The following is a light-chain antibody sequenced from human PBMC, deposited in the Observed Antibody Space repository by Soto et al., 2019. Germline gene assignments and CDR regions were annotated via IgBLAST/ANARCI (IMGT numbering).Light chain of an antibody. Sequence: DIQMTQSPSILSASVGDRVTITCRASQSVSSWLAWYQQKPGKAPKVLIYKASTLASGVPSRFSGSGSGTEFTLTITSLQPDDSATYYCQQYSTYWTFGQGTKVDIK. V-gene: IGKV1-5*03. CDR2: KAS. CDR1: QSVSSW. CDR3: QQYSTYWT. J-gene: IGKJ1*01.